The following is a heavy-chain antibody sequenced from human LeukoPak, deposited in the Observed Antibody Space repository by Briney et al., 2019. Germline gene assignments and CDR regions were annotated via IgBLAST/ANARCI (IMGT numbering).Heavy chain of an antibody. V-gene: IGHV3-30*01. CDR1: GFTFSSYA. J-gene: IGHJ4*02. CDR3: AREGYALDY. CDR2: ISYDGSNK. D-gene: IGHD2-15*01. Sequence: GRSLRLSCAASGFTFSSYATHWVRQAPGKGREGVAVISYDGSNKYDADSVKGRFTISRDNSKNTLYLQMNSLRAEETAVYYCAREGYALDYWGQGTLVTVSS.